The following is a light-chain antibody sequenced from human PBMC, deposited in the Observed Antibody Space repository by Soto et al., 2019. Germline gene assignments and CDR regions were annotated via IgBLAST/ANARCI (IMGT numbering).Light chain of an antibody. V-gene: IGLV1-40*01. CDR2: VNS. J-gene: IGLJ2*01. Sequence: QSVLTQPPSVSGAPGQRVAISCTGSSSNIGAGYDVHWYQQLPGTAPKLLIFVNSNRPSGVPDRFSGSKSGTSASLAITGLHADDEADYYCQSYDSSLGEVFGGGTQLTVL. CDR1: SSNIGAGYD. CDR3: QSYDSSLGEV.